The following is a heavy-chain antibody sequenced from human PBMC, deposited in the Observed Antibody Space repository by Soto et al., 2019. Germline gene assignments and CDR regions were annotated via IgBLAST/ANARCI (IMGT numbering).Heavy chain of an antibody. CDR3: ARDPRHCSSTSCHNPV. CDR1: GGSISSGGYY. Sequence: SETLSLTCTVSGGSISSGGYYWSWIRQHPGKGLEWIGYIYYSGSTYYNPSLKSRVTISVDTSKNQFSLKLSSVTAADTAVYYCARDPRHCSSTSCHNPVWGQGTTVTVS. J-gene: IGHJ6*02. D-gene: IGHD2-2*02. V-gene: IGHV4-31*03. CDR2: IYYSGST.